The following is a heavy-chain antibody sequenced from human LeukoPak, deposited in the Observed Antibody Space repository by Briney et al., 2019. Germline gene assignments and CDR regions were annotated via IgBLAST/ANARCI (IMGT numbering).Heavy chain of an antibody. J-gene: IGHJ5*02. V-gene: IGHV4-59*01. CDR1: GGSISSYY. Sequence: SETLSLTCTVSGGSISSYYWSWIRQPPGKGLEWIGYIYYSGRTNYNPSLKSRVTISVDTSKNQFSLKLSSVTAADTAVYYCARGRYYDSSGYYYNWFDPWGQGTLVTVSS. D-gene: IGHD3-22*01. CDR2: IYYSGRT. CDR3: ARGRYYDSSGYYYNWFDP.